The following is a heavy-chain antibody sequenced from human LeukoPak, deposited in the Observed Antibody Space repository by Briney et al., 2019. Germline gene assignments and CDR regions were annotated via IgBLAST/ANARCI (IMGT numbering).Heavy chain of an antibody. V-gene: IGHV1-2*02. D-gene: IGHD6-13*01. CDR3: ARLGYSSSWTSYYYYYGMDV. Sequence: ASVTVSCKASGYTFTGYYMHWVRQAPGQGLEWMGWINPNSGGTNYAQKFQGRVTMTRDTSISTAYMELSRLRSDDTAVYYCARLGYSSSWTSYYYYYGMDVWGQGTTVTVSS. CDR1: GYTFTGYY. CDR2: INPNSGGT. J-gene: IGHJ6*02.